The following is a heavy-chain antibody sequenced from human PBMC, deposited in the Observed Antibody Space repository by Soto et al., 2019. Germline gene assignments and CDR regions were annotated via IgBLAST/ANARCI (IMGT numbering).Heavy chain of an antibody. CDR2: SIPVLGTT. CDR3: ARAWAERERSSDVWGGSVAS. CDR1: GGAFSSFD. Sequence: QVQLVQSGAEVKKPGSSVKVSCKASGGAFSSFDISWVRQAPGLGLEWMGGSIPVLGTTSYAQKFQGRITITAEASTRTAQMELYSLRPDDTAIYYCARAWAERERSSDVWGGSVASWGQGTLVTVSS. J-gene: IGHJ4*02. V-gene: IGHV1-69*01. D-gene: IGHD3-16*01.